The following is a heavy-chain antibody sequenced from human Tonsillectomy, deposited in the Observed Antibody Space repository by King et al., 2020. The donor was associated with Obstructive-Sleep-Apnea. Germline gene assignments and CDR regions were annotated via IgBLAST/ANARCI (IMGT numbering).Heavy chain of an antibody. V-gene: IGHV3-23*04. D-gene: IGHD3-22*01. CDR1: GVTYSNYA. Sequence: VQLVEAGGGLVQPGGSLRLSCAASGVTYSNYAMTWVRQVPGKGLEWVSSISGSGGSTYYADSVKGRFTISRDNSKNTLYLQMNSLRAEDTAVYYCAKERPDYYDNSSGMDVWGQGTTVTASS. CDR3: AKERPDYYDNSSGMDV. J-gene: IGHJ6*02. CDR2: ISGSGGST.